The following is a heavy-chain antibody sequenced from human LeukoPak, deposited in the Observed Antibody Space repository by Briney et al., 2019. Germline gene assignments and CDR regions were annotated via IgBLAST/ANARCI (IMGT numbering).Heavy chain of an antibody. CDR1: GGTFSSYA. CDR2: IIPIFGTA. Sequence: SVKVSCKASGGTFSSYAISWVRQAPGQGLEWMGGIIPIFGTASYAQKFQGRVTITTDESTSTAYMELSSLRSEDTAVYYCAIDLNYYDSSGYVFDYWGQGTLVTVSS. J-gene: IGHJ4*02. V-gene: IGHV1-69*05. CDR3: AIDLNYYDSSGYVFDY. D-gene: IGHD3-22*01.